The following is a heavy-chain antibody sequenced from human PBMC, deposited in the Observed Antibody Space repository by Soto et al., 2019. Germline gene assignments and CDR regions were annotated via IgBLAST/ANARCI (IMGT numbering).Heavy chain of an antibody. CDR2: IYYSGST. J-gene: IGHJ4*02. V-gene: IGHV4-31*03. CDR1: GGSIISGGYY. CDR3: ARHMLGYSGITFDY. Sequence: PSETLSLTCTVSGGSIISGGYYWSLIRQHPGKGLEWIGYIYYSGSTYYNPSLKSRVTISVDTSKNQFSLKLSSVTAADTAVYYCARHMLGYSGITFDYWGQGTLVTVSS. D-gene: IGHD1-26*01.